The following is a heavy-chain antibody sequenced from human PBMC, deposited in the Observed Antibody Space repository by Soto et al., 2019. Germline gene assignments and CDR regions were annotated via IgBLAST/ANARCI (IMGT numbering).Heavy chain of an antibody. J-gene: IGHJ4*02. CDR3: SKHHHYGCSSGWYLVY. CDR1: GIAFINFS. CDR2: RSCSGCST. D-gene: IGHD6-13*01. Sequence: SLTVSCGASGIAFINFSMVFVHQETRKGLEWFSARSCSGCSTYYADSVKGRFTNSRDNSKTKLYLQLNSLRAEDTTDYHCSKHHHYGCSSGWYLVYWGKGTLVPVSP. V-gene: IGHV3-23*01.